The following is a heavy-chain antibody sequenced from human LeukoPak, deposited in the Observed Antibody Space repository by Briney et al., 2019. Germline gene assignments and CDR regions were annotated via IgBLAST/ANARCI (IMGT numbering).Heavy chain of an antibody. Sequence: GASVKVSCKASGYTFTSYSISWVRQAPGQGLEWMGWISAYNGNTNYAQKLQGRVTMTTDTSTSTAYTELRSLRSDDTAVYYCARDRPYYYDSSGYLLLGYWGQGTLVTVSS. CDR1: GYTFTSYS. CDR2: ISAYNGNT. V-gene: IGHV1-18*01. CDR3: ARDRPYYYDSSGYLLLGY. D-gene: IGHD3-22*01. J-gene: IGHJ4*02.